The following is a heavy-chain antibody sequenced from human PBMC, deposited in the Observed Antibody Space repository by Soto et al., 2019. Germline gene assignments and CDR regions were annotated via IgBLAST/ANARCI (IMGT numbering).Heavy chain of an antibody. Sequence: QVQLQESGPGLVKPSQTLSLTCTVSGGSISSGGYYWSWIRQHPGKGLEWIGYIYYSGSTYYNPSLESRVTISVDTSKNQFSLKVSSVTAADTAVYYCARVEIYYYYYMDVWGKGTTVTVSS. J-gene: IGHJ6*03. V-gene: IGHV4-31*03. CDR1: GGSISSGGYY. CDR2: IYYSGST. CDR3: ARVEIYYYYYMDV.